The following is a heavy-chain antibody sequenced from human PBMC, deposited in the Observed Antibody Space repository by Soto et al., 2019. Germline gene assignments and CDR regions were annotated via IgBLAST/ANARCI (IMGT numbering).Heavy chain of an antibody. V-gene: IGHV4-31*03. Sequence: SETLSLTCTVSGGSISSGGYYWSWIRQHPGKGLEWIGHIYYSGNTYYNPSLKSRLTISVDTSKNQFSLKLNSVTAADTAVYYCARDVGSQGYGMDVWGQGTTVTVSS. J-gene: IGHJ6*02. CDR3: ARDVGSQGYGMDV. CDR1: GGSISSGGYY. CDR2: IYYSGNT. D-gene: IGHD3-10*01.